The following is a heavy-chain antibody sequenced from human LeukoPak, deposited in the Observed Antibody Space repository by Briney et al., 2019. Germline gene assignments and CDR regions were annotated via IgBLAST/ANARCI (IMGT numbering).Heavy chain of an antibody. CDR3: ARDEYCSSTSCSPPFDY. CDR1: RFTFSRFP. CDR2: ISGGGGSK. V-gene: IGHV3-23*01. Sequence: VGSLRLSCAASRFTFSRFPMSWVRQAPGKGLEWVSAISGGGGSKYYADSVKGRFTISRDNAKNSLYLQMNSLRAEDTAVYYCARDEYCSSTSCSPPFDYWGQGTLVTVSS. J-gene: IGHJ4*02. D-gene: IGHD2-2*01.